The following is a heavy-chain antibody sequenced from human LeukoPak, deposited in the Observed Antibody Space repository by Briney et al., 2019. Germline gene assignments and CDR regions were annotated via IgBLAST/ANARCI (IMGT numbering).Heavy chain of an antibody. V-gene: IGHV1-18*01. J-gene: IGHJ4*02. Sequence: ASVKVSFTASGYSFSFFGISWGRQAPGQGLEWMGWISAYNGNTNYPQKFQGRVTMTTDTSTTTAYMELRGLTYDDTAVYYCARVGRDTSGGYYFDYWGQGTLVTVSS. CDR1: GYSFSFFG. CDR2: ISAYNGNT. CDR3: ARVGRDTSGGYYFDY. D-gene: IGHD3-22*01.